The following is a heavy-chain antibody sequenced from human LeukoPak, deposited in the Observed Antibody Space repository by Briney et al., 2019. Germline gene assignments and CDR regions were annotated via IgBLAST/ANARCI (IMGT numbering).Heavy chain of an antibody. CDR2: IYHSGST. CDR3: ARHGPESSSWPNWFDP. Sequence: SETLSLTCAVFGYSISSGYSWGWIRQSPGKGLEWIGSIYHSGSTYYNPSLKSRVTLSVDTSKNQFSLKLSSVTAADTAVYYCARHGPESSSWPNWFDPWGQGTLVTVSS. J-gene: IGHJ5*02. D-gene: IGHD6-13*01. V-gene: IGHV4-38-2*01. CDR1: GYSISSGYS.